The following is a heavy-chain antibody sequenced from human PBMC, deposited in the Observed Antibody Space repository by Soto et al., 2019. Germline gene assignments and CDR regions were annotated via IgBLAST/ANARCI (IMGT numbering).Heavy chain of an antibody. J-gene: IGHJ4*02. CDR1: GYTFTSYG. CDR2: ISAYNGNT. Sequence: ASVKVSCKASGYTFTSYGISWVRQAPGQGLEWMGWISAYNGNTNYAQKLQGRVTMTTDTSTSTAYMELRSLRSDDTAVYYCARETSRLYYDFWSGYLDYWGQGTLVTVSS. V-gene: IGHV1-18*01. D-gene: IGHD3-3*01. CDR3: ARETSRLYYDFWSGYLDY.